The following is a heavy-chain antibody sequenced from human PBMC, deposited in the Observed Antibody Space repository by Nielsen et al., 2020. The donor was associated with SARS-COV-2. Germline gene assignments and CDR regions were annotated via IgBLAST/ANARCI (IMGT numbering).Heavy chain of an antibody. J-gene: IGHJ4*02. D-gene: IGHD6-19*01. Sequence: GGSLRLSCAASGFTFSSYGMHWVRQAPGKGLEWVAVISYDGSNKYYADSVKGRFTISRDNSKNTLYLQMNSLRAEDTAVYYCARRYSSGWYFIDYWGQGTLVTVSS. CDR3: ARRYSSGWYFIDY. CDR2: ISYDGSNK. V-gene: IGHV3-30*03. CDR1: GFTFSSYG.